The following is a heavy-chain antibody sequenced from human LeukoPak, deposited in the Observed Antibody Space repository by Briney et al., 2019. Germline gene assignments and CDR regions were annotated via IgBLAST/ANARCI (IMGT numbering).Heavy chain of an antibody. D-gene: IGHD6-6*01. CDR3: ARGGSSFRLYYFDY. V-gene: IGHV1-2*02. CDR2: INTNSGGT. J-gene: IGHJ4*02. Sequence: ASVXVSCKASGYTFTGYYMHWVRQAPGQGLEWMGWINTNSGGTNYAQKFQGRGTMTRDTSISTAYMELSRLRSDDTAVYYCARGGSSFRLYYFDYWGQGTLVTVSS. CDR1: GYTFTGYY.